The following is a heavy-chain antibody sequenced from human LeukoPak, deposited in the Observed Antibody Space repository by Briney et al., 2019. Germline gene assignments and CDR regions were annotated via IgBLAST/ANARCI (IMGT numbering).Heavy chain of an antibody. Sequence: GGSLRLSCAGSGFNFDDFAMHWVRQAPGKGLEWVSLNSWDGCGTYYADSVKGRFTISRDNSKDSLYLQMNSLRDEDTALYYCARGSGSYPYDAFNVWGQGTMVTVSS. V-gene: IGHV3-43D*03. J-gene: IGHJ3*01. CDR3: ARGSGSYPYDAFNV. D-gene: IGHD3-10*01. CDR2: NSWDGCGT. CDR1: GFNFDDFA.